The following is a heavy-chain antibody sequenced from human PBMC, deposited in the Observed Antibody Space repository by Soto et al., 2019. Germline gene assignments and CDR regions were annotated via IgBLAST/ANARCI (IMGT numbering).Heavy chain of an antibody. J-gene: IGHJ4*02. D-gene: IGHD5-12*01. Sequence: SETLSLTSTVSAGSVSSGSYYGSLIRQPPGKGLEWIGDIYYSGSTNYNPSLKSRVTISVDTSKNQFSLKLSSVTAADTAVYYCLILKVDGYDKNYYAFWGRGSLVTGSS. CDR2: IYYSGST. CDR3: LILKVDGYDKNYYAF. V-gene: IGHV4-61*01. CDR1: AGSVSSGSYY.